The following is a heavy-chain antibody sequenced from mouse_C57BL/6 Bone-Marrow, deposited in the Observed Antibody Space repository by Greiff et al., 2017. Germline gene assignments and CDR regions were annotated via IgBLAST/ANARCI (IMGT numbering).Heavy chain of an antibody. CDR1: GFTFSSYG. J-gene: IGHJ4*01. D-gene: IGHD1-1*01. CDR3: ERHAVSSTVENYYAMDY. CDR2: ISSGGSYT. Sequence: EVQLQESGGDLVKPGGSLKLSCAASGFTFSSYGMSWVRQTPDKRLEWVATISSGGSYTYYPDSVKGRFTISRDNAKNTLYLQKSSLKSEDTAMYYCERHAVSSTVENYYAMDYWGQGTSVTVSS. V-gene: IGHV5-6*01.